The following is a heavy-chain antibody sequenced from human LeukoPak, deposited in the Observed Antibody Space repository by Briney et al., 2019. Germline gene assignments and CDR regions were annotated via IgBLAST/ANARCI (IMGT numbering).Heavy chain of an antibody. Sequence: PSETLSLTCTVSGGSISSGDYYWSWIRQPPGKGLEWIGYIYFSGSTYYNPSLKSRVTISVDTSKNQVSLRLSSVTAADTAVYYCARVHVSGGAIRYWYFDLWGCGTLVTVSS. CDR2: IYFSGST. V-gene: IGHV4-30-4*01. CDR1: GGSISSGDYY. D-gene: IGHD3-10*01. J-gene: IGHJ2*01. CDR3: ARVHVSGGAIRYWYFDL.